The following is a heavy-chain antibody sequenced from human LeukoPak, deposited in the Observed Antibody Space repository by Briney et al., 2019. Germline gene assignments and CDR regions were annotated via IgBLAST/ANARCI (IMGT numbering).Heavy chain of an antibody. D-gene: IGHD5-18*01. V-gene: IGHV1-2*02. J-gene: IGHJ4*02. CDR1: GYTFSGYY. CDR3: ARADLVYGYAVY. Sequence: ASVEVSCKASGYTFSGYYIHWVRQAPGQGLEWMGWINPNSGATNYAQKFQGRVTITRDTSISTAYMELRRLKSDDTAVYYCARADLVYGYAVYWGQGTLVTVSS. CDR2: INPNSGAT.